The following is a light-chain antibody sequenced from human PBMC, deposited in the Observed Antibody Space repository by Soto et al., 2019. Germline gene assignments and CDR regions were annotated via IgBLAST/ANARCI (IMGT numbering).Light chain of an antibody. J-gene: IGKJ1*01. V-gene: IGKV3-15*01. CDR3: QQYGSSPRT. Sequence: EIVMTQSPDTLYVSPGEGATLSCRASQRVRTKLAWYQQKAGQAHRLLIYGASTRATGIPDRFSGSGSGTEFNLTISSLQSEDFAVYCCQQYGSSPRTGGQGTKVEI. CDR1: QRVRTK. CDR2: GAS.